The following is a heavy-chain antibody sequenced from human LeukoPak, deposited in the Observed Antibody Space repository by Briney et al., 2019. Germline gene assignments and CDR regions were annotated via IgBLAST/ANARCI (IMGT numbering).Heavy chain of an antibody. CDR2: IYYSGST. V-gene: IGHV4-39*01. Sequence: PSETLSLTCAVYGGSFSGYYWGWIRQPPGKGLEWIGSIYYSGSTYYNPSLKSRVTISVDTSKNQFSLKLSSVTAADTAVYYCARRNEWELGVRWFDPWGQGTLITVSS. CDR1: GGSFSGYY. J-gene: IGHJ5*02. CDR3: ARRNEWELGVRWFDP. D-gene: IGHD1-26*01.